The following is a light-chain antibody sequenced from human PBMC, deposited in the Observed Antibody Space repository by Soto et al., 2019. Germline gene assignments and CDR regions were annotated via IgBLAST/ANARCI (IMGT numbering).Light chain of an antibody. J-gene: IGKJ1*01. Sequence: DIKMTQSPATVSFSLGDSVTITCRASQSITTWLAWYQQRPGKAPKLLIYDVSSLQSGVPSRFSGSGSGTEFTLTISSLQPEDFAIYYCQHCKMYPPGTFGQGTKVDI. CDR2: DVS. CDR3: QHCKMYPPGT. CDR1: QSITTW. V-gene: IGKV1-5*01.